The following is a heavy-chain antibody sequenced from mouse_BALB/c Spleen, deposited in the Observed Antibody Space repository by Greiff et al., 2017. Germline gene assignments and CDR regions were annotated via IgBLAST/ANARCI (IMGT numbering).Heavy chain of an antibody. CDR1: GYTFTSYW. D-gene: IGHD2-12*01. CDR2: INPSTGYT. Sequence: QVQLKQSGAELAKPGASVKMSCKASGYTFTSYWMHWVKQRPGQGLEWIGYINPSTGYTEYNQKFKDKATLTADKSSSTAYMQLSSLTSEDSAVYYCARLRNRYYAMDYWGQGTSVTVSS. J-gene: IGHJ4*01. V-gene: IGHV1-7*01. CDR3: ARLRNRYYAMDY.